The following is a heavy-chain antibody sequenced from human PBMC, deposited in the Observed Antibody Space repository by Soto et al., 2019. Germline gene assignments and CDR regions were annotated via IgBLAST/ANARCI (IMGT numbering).Heavy chain of an antibody. J-gene: IGHJ6*02. Sequence: ASVKVSCKASGYTFTSYRISWVRQAPGQGLEWMGWISAYNGNTNYAQKLQGRVTMTTDTSTSTAYMELRSLRSDDTAVYYCARESGDCTNGVCYYGMDVWGQGTTVTVSS. CDR3: ARESGDCTNGVCYYGMDV. CDR2: ISAYNGNT. D-gene: IGHD2-8*01. CDR1: GYTFTSYR. V-gene: IGHV1-18*04.